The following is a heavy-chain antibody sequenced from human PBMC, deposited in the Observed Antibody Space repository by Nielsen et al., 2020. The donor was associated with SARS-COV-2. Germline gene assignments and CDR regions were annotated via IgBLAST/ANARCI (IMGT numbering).Heavy chain of an antibody. CDR3: ARDSNWKFDY. Sequence: GESLKISCAASGLTVGRNYMTWVRQAPGKGLEWVSVIYTDGDTYYADSVKGRFTISRDNSKNTLYLQMNTLRAEDTAVYYCARDSNWKFDYWGQGTLVTVSS. CDR2: IYTDGDT. D-gene: IGHD1-20*01. J-gene: IGHJ4*02. CDR1: GLTVGRNY. V-gene: IGHV3-66*01.